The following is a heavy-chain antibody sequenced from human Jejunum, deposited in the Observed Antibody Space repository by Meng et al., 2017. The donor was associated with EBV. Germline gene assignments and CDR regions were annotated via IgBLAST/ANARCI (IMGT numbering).Heavy chain of an antibody. CDR1: GLPFGDHA. V-gene: IGHV3-30*04. D-gene: IGHD1-14*01. CDR3: AKERRGFYAEH. J-gene: IGHJ4*02. Sequence: LRVGGSWGSLGQPGGTLRLPWAASGLPFGDHAMHCGRHGPAKGLEWVSFVSYGVSDKLYADSVKGRFTIYTDNSDNTLFLQMNSLKPEDTAVYYFAKERRGFYAEHWGQGTLVTV. CDR2: VSYGVSDK.